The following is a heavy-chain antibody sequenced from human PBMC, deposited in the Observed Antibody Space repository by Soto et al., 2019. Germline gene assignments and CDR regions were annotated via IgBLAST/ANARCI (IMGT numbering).Heavy chain of an antibody. CDR2: IRNDGSNS. Sequence: QVQLVESGCGVVQPGRSLRLSCVASGFTFNNYGMHWVRQAPGKGLERVAVIRNDGSNSYDANTVKGRFTISRANSKNAMYLRMSGLSADDTAVSYCARRQIAPPTGVAASARGAMDVWGQGPTVTVSS. V-gene: IGHV3-33*01. CDR1: GFTFNNYG. D-gene: IGHD6-13*01. CDR3: ARRQIAPPTGVAASARGAMDV. J-gene: IGHJ6*02.